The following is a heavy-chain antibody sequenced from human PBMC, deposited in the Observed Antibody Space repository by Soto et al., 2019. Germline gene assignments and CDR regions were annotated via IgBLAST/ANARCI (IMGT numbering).Heavy chain of an antibody. J-gene: IGHJ3*02. CDR2: LYYSGST. Sequence: QVPLQESGPGLVKPSQTLSLTCTVSGGSISSGGYYWTWIRQHPGKALERIGYLYYSGSTYYNPSLKSRVTRSVDTSKNQFSRKLSSVTAADTAVYYCARSRSDRVLLSAFDIWGQGTMVTVSS. D-gene: IGHD3-10*01. CDR1: GGSISSGGYY. V-gene: IGHV4-31*03. CDR3: ARSRSDRVLLSAFDI.